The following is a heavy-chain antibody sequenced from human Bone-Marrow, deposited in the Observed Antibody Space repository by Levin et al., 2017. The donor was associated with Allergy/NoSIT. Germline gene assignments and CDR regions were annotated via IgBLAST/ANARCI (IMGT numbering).Heavy chain of an antibody. V-gene: IGHV3-30-3*01. CDR3: ARGVYSSPRGWFDP. Sequence: SCAASGFTFSSYAMHWVRQAPGKGLEWVAVISYDGSNKYYADSVKGRFTISRDNSKNTLYLQMNSLRAEDTAVYYCARGVYSSPRGWFDPWGQGTLVTVSS. CDR2: ISYDGSNK. D-gene: IGHD6-13*01. CDR1: GFTFSSYA. J-gene: IGHJ5*02.